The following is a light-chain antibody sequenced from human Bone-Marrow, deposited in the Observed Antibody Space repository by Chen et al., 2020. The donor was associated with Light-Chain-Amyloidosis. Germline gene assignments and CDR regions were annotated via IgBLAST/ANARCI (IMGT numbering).Light chain of an antibody. CDR3: QVWDRSSDRPV. CDR1: NIGSTS. J-gene: IGLJ3*02. V-gene: IGLV3-21*02. CDR2: DDS. Sequence: SYVVTQPSSVSVSPGQTAPIACGGNNIGSTSVHCYQQTPGHAPLLVVYDDSARPSGIPERLSGSNTGNKATLTISRVEAGEEDDYYCQVWDRSSDRPVFGGGTKLTVL.